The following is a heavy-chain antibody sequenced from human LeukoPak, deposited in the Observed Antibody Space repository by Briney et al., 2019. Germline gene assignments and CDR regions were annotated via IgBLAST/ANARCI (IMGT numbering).Heavy chain of an antibody. CDR1: GYTFTSYD. D-gene: IGHD3-3*01. Sequence: ASVKVPCKASGYTFTSYDINWVRQATGQGLEWMGWMNPNSGNTGYAQKFQGRVAMTRNTSISTAYMELSSLRSEDTAVYYCARRSTIFGVALGYWGQGTLVTVSS. CDR3: ARRSTIFGVALGY. J-gene: IGHJ4*02. V-gene: IGHV1-8*01. CDR2: MNPNSGNT.